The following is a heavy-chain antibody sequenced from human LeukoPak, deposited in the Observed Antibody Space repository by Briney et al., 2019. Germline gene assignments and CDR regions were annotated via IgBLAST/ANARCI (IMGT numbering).Heavy chain of an antibody. J-gene: IGHJ5*02. Sequence: GRSLRLSCAASGFTFSSYGMHWVRQAPGKGLEWVAVIWYDGSNKYYADSVKGRFTISRDNSKNTLYPQMNSLRAEDTAVYYCARARGIAAAGTNNWFDPWGQGTLVTVSS. V-gene: IGHV3-33*01. CDR2: IWYDGSNK. D-gene: IGHD6-13*01. CDR3: ARARGIAAAGTNNWFDP. CDR1: GFTFSSYG.